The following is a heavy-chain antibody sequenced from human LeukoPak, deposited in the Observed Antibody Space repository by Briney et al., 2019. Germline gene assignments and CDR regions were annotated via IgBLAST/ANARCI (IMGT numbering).Heavy chain of an antibody. CDR1: AFTVSSSF. V-gene: IGHV3-53*05. D-gene: IGHD1-26*01. CDR2: IYSNGNT. Sequence: AASAFTVSSSFMSWVRQAPGKGLEWVSIIYSNGNTHYADSVRGRFTISRDNAKNSLHLQMNSLRAEDTALYYCAKDMEPDYSGSLGGWGQGTLVTVSS. J-gene: IGHJ4*02. CDR3: AKDMEPDYSGSLGG.